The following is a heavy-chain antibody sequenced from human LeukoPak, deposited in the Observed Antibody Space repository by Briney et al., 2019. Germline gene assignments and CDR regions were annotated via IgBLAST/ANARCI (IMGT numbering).Heavy chain of an antibody. V-gene: IGHV3-7*03. CDR1: GLTFSDYW. Sequence: GGSLRLSCAVSGLTFSDYWMSWVRQAPGKGLGWVANIKQDGSEQYYVDSVKGRFTISRDNSKNTLYLQMNSLRAEDTAVYYCAKVGGGIAVAGTGVNYWGQGTLVTVSS. CDR2: IKQDGSEQ. J-gene: IGHJ4*02. CDR3: AKVGGGIAVAGTGVNY. D-gene: IGHD6-19*01.